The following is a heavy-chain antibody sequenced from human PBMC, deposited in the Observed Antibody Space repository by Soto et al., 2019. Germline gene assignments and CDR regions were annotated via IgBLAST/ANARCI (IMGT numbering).Heavy chain of an antibody. CDR3: ARLGTAEGILTGYFNY. D-gene: IGHD3-9*01. Sequence: GASLKVSCNASGGTCSSYAISWVRRAPGQGLEWMGGIIPIFGTANYAQKFQGRVTITADESTSTAYMELSSLRSEDTAVYYCARLGTAEGILTGYFNYWGQGTLVTGSS. V-gene: IGHV1-69*13. CDR2: IIPIFGTA. CDR1: GGTCSSYA. J-gene: IGHJ4*02.